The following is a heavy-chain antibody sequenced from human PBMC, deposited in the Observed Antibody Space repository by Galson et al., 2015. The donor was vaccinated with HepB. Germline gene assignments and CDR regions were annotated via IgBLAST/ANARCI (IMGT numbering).Heavy chain of an antibody. CDR3: ARGWGCSSTSCRREYYYYYMDV. D-gene: IGHD2-2*01. CDR2: IIPILGIA. CDR1: GGTFSSYA. Sequence: SVKVSCKASGGTFSSYAISWVRQAPGQGLEWMGRIIPILGIANYAQKFQGRVTITADKSTSTAYMELSSLRSEDTAVYYCARGWGCSSTSCRREYYYYYMDVWGKGTTVTVSS. J-gene: IGHJ6*03. V-gene: IGHV1-69*04.